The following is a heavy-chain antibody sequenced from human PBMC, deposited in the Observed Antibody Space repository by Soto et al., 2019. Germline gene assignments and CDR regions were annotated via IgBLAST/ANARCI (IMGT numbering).Heavy chain of an antibody. Sequence: QVQLQESGPGLVEPSETLSLTCTVSGGSVSNSLYYWSWIRQPPGKGLEWIGYIYYSGTTNYNPSLKSLVTISVDTSKNQFSLKLSSVTAADTAVYYCARRGGGGSSPDYWGQGTLVTVSS. CDR3: ARRGGGGSSPDY. CDR1: GGSVSNSLYY. J-gene: IGHJ4*02. V-gene: IGHV4-61*01. D-gene: IGHD2-15*01. CDR2: IYYSGTT.